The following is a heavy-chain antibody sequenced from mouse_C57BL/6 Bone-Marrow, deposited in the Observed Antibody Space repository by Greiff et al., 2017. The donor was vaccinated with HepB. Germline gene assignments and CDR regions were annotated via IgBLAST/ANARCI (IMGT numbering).Heavy chain of an antibody. V-gene: IGHV1-74*01. CDR3: AIFRYYGSSFYD. Sequence: QVQLQQPGAELVKPGASVKVSCKASGYTFTSYWMHWVKQRPGQGLEWIGRIHPSDSDTNYNQKFKGKATLTVDKSSSTAYMQLSSLPSEDSAVFYCAIFRYYGSSFYDWGQGTTLTVSS. J-gene: IGHJ2*01. CDR1: GYTFTSYW. CDR2: IHPSDSDT. D-gene: IGHD1-1*01.